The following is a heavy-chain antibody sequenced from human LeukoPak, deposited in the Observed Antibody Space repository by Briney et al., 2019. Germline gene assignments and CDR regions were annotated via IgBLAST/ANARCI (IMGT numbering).Heavy chain of an antibody. Sequence: GGSLRLSCAASGFIFSNFDMHWIRQAPGKGLEWVAVISYDGSNRYYADSVKGRFTISRVNSKSTLYLQVDSLRAEDTAVYYCASNTGDWGQGTLVTVSS. CDR3: ASNTGD. D-gene: IGHD1-14*01. CDR2: ISYDGSNR. CDR1: GFIFSNFD. J-gene: IGHJ4*02. V-gene: IGHV3-30*03.